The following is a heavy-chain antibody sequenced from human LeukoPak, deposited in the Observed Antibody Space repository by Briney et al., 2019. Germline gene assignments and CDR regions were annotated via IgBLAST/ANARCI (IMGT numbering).Heavy chain of an antibody. CDR2: ISYDGSNK. D-gene: IGHD3-10*01. CDR1: GFTFSSYA. J-gene: IGHJ4*02. CDR3: TTGDGSGSYAGY. Sequence: SGGSLRLSCAASGFTFSSYAMHWVRQAPGKGLEWVAVISYDGSNKYYADSVKGRFTISRDNSKNTLYLQMNSLRAEDTAVYYCTTGDGSGSYAGYWGQGTLVTVSS. V-gene: IGHV3-30-3*01.